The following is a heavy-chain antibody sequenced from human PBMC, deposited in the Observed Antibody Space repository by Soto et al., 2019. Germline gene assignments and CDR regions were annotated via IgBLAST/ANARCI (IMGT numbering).Heavy chain of an antibody. J-gene: IGHJ4*02. CDR3: ASSKSPSDLNNY. CDR1: GYTFTSYG. CDR2: ISAYNGNT. D-gene: IGHD3-3*01. V-gene: IGHV1-18*01. Sequence: ASVKVSCKASGYTFTSYGISWVRHAPGQGLEWMGWISAYNGNTNYAQKLQGRVTMTTDTSTSTAYMELRSLRSDDTAVYYCASSKSPSDLNNYWGQGTLVTVSS.